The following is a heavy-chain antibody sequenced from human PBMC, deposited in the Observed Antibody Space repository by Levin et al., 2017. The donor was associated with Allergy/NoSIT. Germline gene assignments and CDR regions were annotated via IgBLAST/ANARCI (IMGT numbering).Heavy chain of an antibody. V-gene: IGHV4-59*01. D-gene: IGHD6-19*01. CDR2: LYYSGST. CDR1: GDSISSYH. J-gene: IGHJ5*01. CDR3: ARDQGSSGWYGWIDS. Sequence: RSQTLSLTCTVSGDSISSYHWNWLRQPPGKELEWIGCLYYSGSTKYNPSLKSRVTISVDATKNQFSLKLSSVTAADTAVYYCARDQGSSGWYGWIDSWGQGTLVTVSS.